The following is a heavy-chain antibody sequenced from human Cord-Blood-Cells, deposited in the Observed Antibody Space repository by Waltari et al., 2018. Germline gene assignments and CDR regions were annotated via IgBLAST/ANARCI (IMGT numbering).Heavy chain of an antibody. V-gene: IGHV3-48*03. CDR2: ISSSGSTI. CDR3: ARDELNWYFDL. J-gene: IGHJ2*01. CDR1: GFTFSSYE. Sequence: EVQLVESGGGLVQPGGSLRLSCAASGFTFSSYEMKWVRQAPGKGLEGVSYISSSGSTIYYADSVKGRFTISRDNAKNSLYLQMNSLRAEDTAVYYCARDELNWYFDLWGRGTLVTVSS. D-gene: IGHD1-26*01.